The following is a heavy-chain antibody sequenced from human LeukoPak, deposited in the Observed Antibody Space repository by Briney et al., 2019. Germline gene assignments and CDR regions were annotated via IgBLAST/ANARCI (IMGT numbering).Heavy chain of an antibody. V-gene: IGHV1-46*01. D-gene: IGHD3-16*01. J-gene: IGHJ4*02. CDR1: GYTFTTYY. CDR3: ARAPNGGLPVAF. Sequence: ASVKVSCKTSGYTFTTYYIHWLRQAPGQGLKWMGMINPIAGTTTYAQQFQGRLTVTRDTSTSTVYMDLRSLRYADTAVYYCARAPNGGLPVAFWGQGALVTVSS. CDR2: INPIAGTT.